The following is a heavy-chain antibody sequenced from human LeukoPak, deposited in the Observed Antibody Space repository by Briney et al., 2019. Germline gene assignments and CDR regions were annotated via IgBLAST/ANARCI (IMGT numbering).Heavy chain of an antibody. D-gene: IGHD6-19*01. CDR1: GGSFSGYY. J-gene: IGHJ5*02. CDR3: ARRRDYSGWYPLNWFDP. CDR2: INHSGST. Sequence: SETLSLTCAVYGGSFSGYYWSWICQPPGKGLEWIGEINHSGSTNYNPSLKSRVTISVDTSKNQFSLKLSSVTAADTAVYYCARRRDYSGWYPLNWFDPWGQGTLVTVSS. V-gene: IGHV4-34*01.